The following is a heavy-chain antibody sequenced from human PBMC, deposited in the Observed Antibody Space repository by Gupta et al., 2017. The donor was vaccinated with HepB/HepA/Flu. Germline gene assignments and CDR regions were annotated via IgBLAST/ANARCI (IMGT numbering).Heavy chain of an antibody. V-gene: IGHV3-48*03. CDR1: GFSFSDYE. CDR2: ISSSGITI. CDR3: ARDLLGAYVSYYLGMDV. J-gene: IGHJ6*02. Sequence: EVQLMESGGALVQHGGSLRLSCAASGFSFSDYEMNWVRQAPGKGLEWVSYISSSGITIWYADSVKGRFTISRDNAKNSLYLQMNSLRVEDTAVYYCARDLLGAYVSYYLGMDVWGQGTTVTVSS. D-gene: IGHD2-8*02.